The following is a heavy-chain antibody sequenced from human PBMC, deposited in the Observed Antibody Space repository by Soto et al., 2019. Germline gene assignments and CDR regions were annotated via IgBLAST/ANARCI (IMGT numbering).Heavy chain of an antibody. J-gene: IGHJ4*02. CDR3: AKDLDIVVVTAMGI. CDR1: GFTFSGSA. CDR2: IRSKANSYAT. V-gene: IGHV3-73*02. D-gene: IGHD2-21*02. Sequence: EVQLVESGGGLVQPGGSLKLSCAASGFTFSGSAMHWVRQASGKGLEWVGRIRSKANSYATAYAASVKGRFTISRDDSKNTAYLQMNSLRAEDTAVYYCAKDLDIVVVTAMGIWGQGTLVTVSS.